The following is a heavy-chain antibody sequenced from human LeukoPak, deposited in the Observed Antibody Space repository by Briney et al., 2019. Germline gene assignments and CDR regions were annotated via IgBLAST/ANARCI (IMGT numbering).Heavy chain of an antibody. CDR1: GGSFSGYY. J-gene: IGHJ5*02. Sequence: PSETLSLTCAVYGGSFSGYYWSWIRQPPGKGLEWIGEINHSGSTNYNPSLKSRVTISVDTSKNQFSLKLSSVTAADTAVYYCARSKRWLGRNWFDPWGQGTLVTVSS. D-gene: IGHD6-19*01. CDR3: ARSKRWLGRNWFDP. CDR2: INHSGST. V-gene: IGHV4-34*01.